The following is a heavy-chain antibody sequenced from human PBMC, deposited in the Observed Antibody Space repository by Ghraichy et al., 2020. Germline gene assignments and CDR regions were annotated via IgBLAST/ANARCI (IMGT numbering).Heavy chain of an antibody. J-gene: IGHJ4*02. D-gene: IGHD3-22*01. CDR2: ISYSSRYI. CDR1: GFRFSTYS. V-gene: IGHV3-21*01. Sequence: SCVASGFRFSTYSMNWVRQAPGKGLEWVASISYSSRYIYYTDSVKGRFTLSRDNAKNSLFLQMNSLRAEDTALYYCARDGDSSGYYSYFDYWGQGSLVTVSS. CDR3: ARDGDSSGYYSYFDY.